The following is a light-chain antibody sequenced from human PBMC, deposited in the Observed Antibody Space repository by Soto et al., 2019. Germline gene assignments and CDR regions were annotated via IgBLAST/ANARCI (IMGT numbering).Light chain of an antibody. V-gene: IGKV3-15*01. CDR2: RES. CDR3: QQYNNWPT. Sequence: IPLTQSPATVSVSPGETFTLSCRASQNIYSNLGWYQQRPGQSPRLIIYRESTRATGIPARFSGSGSGTEFTLTINSLQSEDFAVYYCQQYNNWPTFGPGTRLDIK. CDR1: QNIYSN. J-gene: IGKJ5*01.